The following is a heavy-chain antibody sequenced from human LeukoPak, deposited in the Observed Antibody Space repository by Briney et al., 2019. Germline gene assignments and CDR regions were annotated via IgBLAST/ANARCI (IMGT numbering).Heavy chain of an antibody. CDR3: ARDGDTTGYSFDY. CDR2: IWYDENNK. CDR1: GFSFSSYG. J-gene: IGHJ4*02. D-gene: IGHD3-22*01. Sequence: GGSLRLSCGASGFSFSSYGMHWARQAPGKGLEWVAVIWYDENNKYYADFVKGRFTISRDNSKNTLYMQMNSLRAEDTAVYYCARDGDTTGYSFDYWGQGTLVTVSS. V-gene: IGHV3-33*01.